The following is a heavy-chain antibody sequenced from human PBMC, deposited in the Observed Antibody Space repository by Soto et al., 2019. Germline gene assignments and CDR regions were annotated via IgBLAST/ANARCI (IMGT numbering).Heavy chain of an antibody. V-gene: IGHV1-69*05. CDR3: ARNWGDYYYYGMDV. CDR1: GGTFTSYA. CDR2: IIPLFGTA. Sequence: SVKVSCRASGGTFTSYAISWVRQAPGQGLEWMGGIIPLFGTATNAQKFLGRVTITTDEPTSTAYMELSSLRSEDTAVYYCARNWGDYYYYGMDVWGQGTTVTVSS. D-gene: IGHD7-27*01. J-gene: IGHJ6*02.